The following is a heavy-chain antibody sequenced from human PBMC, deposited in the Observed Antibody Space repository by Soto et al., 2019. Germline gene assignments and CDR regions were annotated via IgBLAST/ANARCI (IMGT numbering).Heavy chain of an antibody. V-gene: IGHV4-39*01. CDR1: GGSISSSSYY. D-gene: IGHD6-19*01. CDR3: ARQPLSRIAVATYDP. CDR2: IYYSGST. J-gene: IGHJ5*02. Sequence: SETLSLTCTVSGGSISSSSYYWGWIRQPPGKGLEWIGSIYYSGSTYYNPSLKSRVTISVDTSKNQFSLKLSSVTAADTAVYYCARQPLSRIAVATYDPWGQGTLVTVSS.